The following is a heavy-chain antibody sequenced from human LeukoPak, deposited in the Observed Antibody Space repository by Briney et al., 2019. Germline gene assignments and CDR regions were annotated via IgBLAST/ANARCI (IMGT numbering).Heavy chain of an antibody. CDR2: INPNSGGT. Sequence: ASVKVSCKAAGYTFTDYYMHWIRQAPGQGLEWMGWINPNSGGTNYAQKFQGRVTMTRDTSISTAYMELSRLRSDDTAVYYCARNYYSNYVGYWYLDLWGRGTLVTVSS. J-gene: IGHJ2*01. D-gene: IGHD4-11*01. CDR1: GYTFTDYY. V-gene: IGHV1-2*02. CDR3: ARNYYSNYVGYWYLDL.